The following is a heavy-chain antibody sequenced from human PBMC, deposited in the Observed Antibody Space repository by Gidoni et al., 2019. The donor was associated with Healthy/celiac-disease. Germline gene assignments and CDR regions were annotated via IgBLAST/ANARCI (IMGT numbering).Heavy chain of an antibody. CDR1: GGSISSYY. V-gene: IGHV4-59*01. CDR2: IYYSGST. J-gene: IGHJ3*02. CDR3: ASGGAGDAFDI. D-gene: IGHD3-16*01. Sequence: QVQLPESGPGLVKPSETLSLTCTVSGGSISSYYWSWIRPPPGKGLEWIGYIYYSGSTNYNPSLKSRVTISVDTSKNQFSLKLSSVTAADTAVYYCASGGAGDAFDIWGQGTMVTVSS.